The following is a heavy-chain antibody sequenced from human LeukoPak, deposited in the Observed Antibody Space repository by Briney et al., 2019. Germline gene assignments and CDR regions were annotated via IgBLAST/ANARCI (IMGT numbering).Heavy chain of an antibody. V-gene: IGHV3-33*01. CDR1: GFTFSSYG. CDR3: ARPVSGHDAFDI. Sequence: GRSLRLSCAASGFTFSSYGMHWVRQAPGKGLEWVAVIWYDGSNKYYADSVKGRFTISRDNSKNTLYLQMNSLRAEDTAVYYCARPVSGHDAFDIRGQGTMVTVSS. D-gene: IGHD3-10*01. J-gene: IGHJ3*02. CDR2: IWYDGSNK.